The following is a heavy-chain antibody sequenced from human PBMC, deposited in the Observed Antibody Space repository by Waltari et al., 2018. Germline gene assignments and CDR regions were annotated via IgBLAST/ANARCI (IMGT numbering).Heavy chain of an antibody. CDR2: INAGNGNT. Sequence: AMHWVRQAPGQRLEWMGWINAGNGNTKYSQKFQGRVTITRDTSASTAYMELSSLRSEDTAVYYCARDGPGTGTTQADDAFDIWGQGTMVTVSS. J-gene: IGHJ3*02. CDR1: A. CDR3: ARDGPGTGTTQADDAFDI. D-gene: IGHD1-7*01. V-gene: IGHV1-3*01.